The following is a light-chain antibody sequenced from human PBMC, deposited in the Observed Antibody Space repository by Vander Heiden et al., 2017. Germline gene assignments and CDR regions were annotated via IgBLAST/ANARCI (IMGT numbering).Light chain of an antibody. J-gene: IGKJ2*01. CDR1: QSLLHTNRFNY. CDR3: MQALQTPYT. V-gene: IGKV2-28*01. CDR2: FGS. Sequence: IVITQSPLFLSVTPADPASTSCKSGQSLLHTNRFNYLDWYLQKPSQSPPPLLYFGSFRAPGVPDRFSCSGSGTDFTLQLSRVEADDVGIYYCMQALQTPYTFGQGTKLEI.